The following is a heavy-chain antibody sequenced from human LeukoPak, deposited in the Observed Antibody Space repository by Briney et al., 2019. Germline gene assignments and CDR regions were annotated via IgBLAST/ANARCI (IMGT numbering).Heavy chain of an antibody. J-gene: IGHJ4*02. V-gene: IGHV3-23*01. Sequence: TGGSLRLSCAASGFTFSSYAMSWVRQAPGKGLEWVSAISGSGGSTYYADSVKGRFTISRDNAKNSLYLQMNSLRAEDTAVYYCARLPRYDIDYWGQGTLVTVSS. CDR2: ISGSGGST. D-gene: IGHD3-22*01. CDR3: ARLPRYDIDY. CDR1: GFTFSSYA.